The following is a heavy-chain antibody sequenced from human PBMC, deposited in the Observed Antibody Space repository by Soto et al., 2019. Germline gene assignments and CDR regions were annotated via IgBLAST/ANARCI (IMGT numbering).Heavy chain of an antibody. Sequence: SETLSLTCAVYGGSFSGYYWSWIRQPPGKGLEWIGEINHSGSTNYNPSLKSRVTISVDTSKNQFSLKLSSVTAADTAVYYCARWGLTIFGVVAPFDYWGQGTLVTVSS. J-gene: IGHJ4*02. V-gene: IGHV4-34*01. D-gene: IGHD3-3*01. CDR1: GGSFSGYY. CDR2: INHSGST. CDR3: ARWGLTIFGVVAPFDY.